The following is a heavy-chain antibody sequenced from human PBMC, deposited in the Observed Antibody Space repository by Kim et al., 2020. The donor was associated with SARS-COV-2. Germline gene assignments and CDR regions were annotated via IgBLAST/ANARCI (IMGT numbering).Heavy chain of an antibody. J-gene: IGHJ3*02. Sequence: KPSIKSRVSMSVDTSKNQFSLKLTSVAAADTAVYYCARDVRPAPGNDAFDIWGQGTVVIVSS. CDR3: ARDVRPAPGNDAFDI. D-gene: IGHD1-1*01. V-gene: IGHV4-4*06.